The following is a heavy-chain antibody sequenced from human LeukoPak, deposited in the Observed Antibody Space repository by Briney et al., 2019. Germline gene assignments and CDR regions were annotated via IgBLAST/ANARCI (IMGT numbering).Heavy chain of an antibody. CDR2: VNPNIGDT. J-gene: IGHJ5*02. CDR1: GYSFTDFY. Sequence: GASVKVSCKASGYSFTDFYIHWVRQAPGQGLEWMGWVNPNIGDTKYAQKVQGRVTLTRDTSITTAYMEFSRLRSDDTAFYYCAHGDWFAPWGQGTLVTVSS. D-gene: IGHD5-24*01. CDR3: AHGDWFAP. V-gene: IGHV1-2*02.